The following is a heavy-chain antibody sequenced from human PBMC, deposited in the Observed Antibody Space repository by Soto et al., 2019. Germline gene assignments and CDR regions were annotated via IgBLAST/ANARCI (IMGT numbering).Heavy chain of an antibody. Sequence: EKLPVTCDGYGGSFRGYYWSWIRQPPGKGLEWIGEINHSGSTNYNPSLKSRVTISVDTSKNQFSLKLSSVTAADTAVYSCARGVTGTTWFDPWGQGTLVTVS. CDR1: GGSFRGYY. J-gene: IGHJ5*02. V-gene: IGHV4-34*01. D-gene: IGHD1-20*01. CDR3: ARGVTGTTWFDP. CDR2: INHSGST.